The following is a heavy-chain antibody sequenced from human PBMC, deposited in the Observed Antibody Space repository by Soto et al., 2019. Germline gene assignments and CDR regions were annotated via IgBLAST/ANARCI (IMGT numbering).Heavy chain of an antibody. CDR3: ARDKIPGLFDY. Sequence: SETLSLTCAVYGGSFSGYYWTWIRQPPGTGLEWIGEINHSGSTNYNPSIKSRVTISVDTSKNQFSLKLTSVTAADTAVYYCARDKIPGLFDYWGQGTLVTVSS. V-gene: IGHV4-34*01. D-gene: IGHD2-21*01. CDR2: INHSGST. J-gene: IGHJ4*02. CDR1: GGSFSGYY.